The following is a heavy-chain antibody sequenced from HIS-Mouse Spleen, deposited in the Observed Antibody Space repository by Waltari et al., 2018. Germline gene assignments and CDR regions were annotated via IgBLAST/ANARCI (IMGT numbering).Heavy chain of an antibody. J-gene: IGHJ2*01. Sequence: QLPLQESGPGLVKHAETRSLTCPVSGGSTRSSRYYWGWSRQPPGKGRAWIGSSYYSGSTYYNPSLKRRVTISVCTSKNQFTLKLSSVTAADTAVYYCAREIPYSISWYDWYFDLWGRGTLVTVSS. CDR3: AREIPYSISWYDWYFDL. V-gene: IGHV4-39*07. CDR1: GGSTRSSRYY. D-gene: IGHD6-13*01. CDR2: SYYSGST.